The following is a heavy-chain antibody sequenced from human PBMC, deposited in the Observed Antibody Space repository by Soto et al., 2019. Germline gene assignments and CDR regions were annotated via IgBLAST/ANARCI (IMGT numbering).Heavy chain of an antibody. V-gene: IGHV5-10-1*01. J-gene: IGHJ6*02. CDR2: IDPSDSYT. CDR3: ARKDVMLSRAAGSYYYGMDV. D-gene: IGHD6-13*01. Sequence: GESLKISCKGSGYSFTSYWISWVRQMPGKGLEWMGRIDPSDSYTNYSPSFQGHVTISADKSISTAYLQWSSLKASDTAMYYCARKDVMLSRAAGSYYYGMDVWGQGTTVTVSS. CDR1: GYSFTSYW.